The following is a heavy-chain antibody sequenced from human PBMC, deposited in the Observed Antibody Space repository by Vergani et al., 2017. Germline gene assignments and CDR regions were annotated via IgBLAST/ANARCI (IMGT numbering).Heavy chain of an antibody. CDR3: ATHCSSPTSTEYYYYYMDV. D-gene: IGHD2-2*01. V-gene: IGHV1-69*13. CDR1: GGTFSGYA. Sequence: QVQLVQSGAEVKKPGSSVKVSCKASGGTFSGYAISWVRQAPGQGLEWMGGIILIFGTANYAQKFQGRVTITADESTSTAYMELSSLRSEDTAVYYCATHCSSPTSTEYYYYYMDVWGKGTTVTVSS. CDR2: IILIFGTA. J-gene: IGHJ6*03.